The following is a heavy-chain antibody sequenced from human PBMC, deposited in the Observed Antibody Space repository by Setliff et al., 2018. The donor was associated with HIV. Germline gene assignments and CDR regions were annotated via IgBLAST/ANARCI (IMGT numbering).Heavy chain of an antibody. CDR1: GYNFENYA. D-gene: IGHD4-17*01. Sequence: ASVKVSCKTSGYNFENYAINWVRQAPGQGLEWMGWINANSGSPTYAQAFTGRFFFSVDTAVATAYLQTNNLKTEDTAVYFCARGLYGDYGGDLNWLDPWGHGTRVTVS. CDR2: INANSGSP. V-gene: IGHV7-4-1*02. J-gene: IGHJ5*02. CDR3: ARGLYGDYGGDLNWLDP.